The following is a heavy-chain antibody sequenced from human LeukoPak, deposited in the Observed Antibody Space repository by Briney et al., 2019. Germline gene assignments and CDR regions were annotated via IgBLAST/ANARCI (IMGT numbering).Heavy chain of an antibody. Sequence: SETLSLTCTVSGGSISSSSYCWGWIRQPPGKGLEWIGSIYYSGSTYYNPSLKSRVTISVDTSKNQFSLKLSSVTAADTAVYYCAREYYYDSSGYYEIYYFDYWGQGTLVTASS. CDR3: AREYYYDSSGYYEIYYFDY. D-gene: IGHD3-22*01. J-gene: IGHJ4*02. CDR2: IYYSGST. CDR1: GGSISSSSYC. V-gene: IGHV4-39*02.